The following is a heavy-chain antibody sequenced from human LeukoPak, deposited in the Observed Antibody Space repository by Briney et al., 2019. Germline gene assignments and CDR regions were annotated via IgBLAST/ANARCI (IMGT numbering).Heavy chain of an antibody. CDR1: GGSISSGDYY. CDR2: IYYSGST. V-gene: IGHV4-30-4*01. D-gene: IGHD3-22*01. Sequence: SETLSLTCTVSGGSISSGDYYWSWIRQPPGKGLEWIGYIYYSGSTNYNPSLKSRVTISVDTSKNQFSLKLSSVTAADTAVYYCARAHYYDSSGYYYPAPIYLDYWGQGTLVTVSS. CDR3: ARAHYYDSSGYYYPAPIYLDY. J-gene: IGHJ4*02.